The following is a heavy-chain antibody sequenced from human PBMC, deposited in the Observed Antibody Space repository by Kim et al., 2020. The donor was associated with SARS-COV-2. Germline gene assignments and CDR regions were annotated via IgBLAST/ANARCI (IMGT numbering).Heavy chain of an antibody. V-gene: IGHV1-3*01. CDR1: GYTFTSYA. Sequence: ASVKVSCKASGYTFTSYAMHWVRQPPGQRLEWMGWINAGNGNTKYSQKFQGRVTITRDTSASTAYMELSSLRSEDTAVYYCARGGFGDIVVVVATSYFDYWGQGTLVTVSS. CDR2: INAGNGNT. CDR3: ARGGFGDIVVVVATSYFDY. D-gene: IGHD2-15*01. J-gene: IGHJ4*02.